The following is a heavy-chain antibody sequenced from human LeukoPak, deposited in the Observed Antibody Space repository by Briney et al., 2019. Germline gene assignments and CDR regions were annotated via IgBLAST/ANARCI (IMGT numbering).Heavy chain of an antibody. D-gene: IGHD4-17*01. V-gene: IGHV3-23*01. J-gene: IGHJ4*02. CDR3: AKGLSTVTTLTSFDY. CDR1: GFAFGSYA. Sequence: GGSLRLSCAASGFAFGSYAMSWVRQAPGKGLEWVSTISGSGGTTYYASSVKGRFTISRDNSNNTLYLQMNTLRAEDTAVYYCAKGLSTVTTLTSFDYWGQGTLVTVSS. CDR2: ISGSGGTT.